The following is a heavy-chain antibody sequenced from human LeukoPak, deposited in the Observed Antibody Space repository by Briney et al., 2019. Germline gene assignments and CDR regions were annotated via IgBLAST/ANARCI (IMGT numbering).Heavy chain of an antibody. V-gene: IGHV1-2*02. J-gene: IGHJ4*02. CDR3: ARASPTWIHRGVDYYFDY. D-gene: IGHD5-18*01. CDR2: INTNSGGT. Sequence: ASVKVSCKASGYTFTGYYMHLVRQAPGQGLEWMGWINTNSGGTNYAQKFQGRVTMTRDTSISTAYMELSRLRSDDTAVYYCARASPTWIHRGVDYYFDYWGQGTLVTVSS. CDR1: GYTFTGYY.